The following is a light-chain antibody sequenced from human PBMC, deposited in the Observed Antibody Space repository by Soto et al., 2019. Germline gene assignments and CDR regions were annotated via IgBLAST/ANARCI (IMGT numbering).Light chain of an antibody. V-gene: IGKV3-20*01. CDR2: GAS. CDR3: QQFGSSPPWT. CDR1: QRFSNNY. J-gene: IGKJ1*01. Sequence: EIVLTQSPGTLYLSPGERATLSCRASQRFSNNYLARYQQKPGQPPRPLIYGASSRATGIPDRFSGSVSGTDFTLTISRLEPEDCALYYCQQFGSSPPWTFGQGTKVEIK.